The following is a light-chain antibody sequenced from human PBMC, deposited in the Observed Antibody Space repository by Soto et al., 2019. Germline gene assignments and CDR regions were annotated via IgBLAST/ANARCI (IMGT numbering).Light chain of an antibody. Sequence: IVMTQSPATLSLSPGETASLSCRASQSAGNFLAWYQQKPGQAPRLLIYYISTRATGIPARFSGSGSGTEFTLTINSLQSEDSAVYYCQQHNQWPITFGQGTRLEI. CDR2: YIS. V-gene: IGKV3D-15*01. CDR1: QSAGNF. J-gene: IGKJ5*01. CDR3: QQHNQWPIT.